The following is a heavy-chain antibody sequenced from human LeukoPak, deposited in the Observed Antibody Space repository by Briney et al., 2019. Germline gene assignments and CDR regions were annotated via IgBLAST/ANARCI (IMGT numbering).Heavy chain of an antibody. CDR2: ISSSSSYI. J-gene: IGHJ6*02. Sequence: GGSLRLSCAASGFTFSSYSMNWVRQAPGKGLEWVSSISSSSSYIYYADSVKGRFTISRDNAKNSLYLQMNSLRAEDTAVYYCARDGAPTLAAAVTYYYYGMGVWGQGTTVTVSS. CDR1: GFTFSSYS. CDR3: ARDGAPTLAAAVTYYYYGMGV. D-gene: IGHD6-13*01. V-gene: IGHV3-21*01.